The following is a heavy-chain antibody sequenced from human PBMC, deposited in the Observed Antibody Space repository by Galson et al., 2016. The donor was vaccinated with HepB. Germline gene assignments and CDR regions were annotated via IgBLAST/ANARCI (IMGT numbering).Heavy chain of an antibody. J-gene: IGHJ4*02. CDR3: ARDVTVTMGRGVLDY. CDR1: GFTFSSYG. CDR2: IWFDGSNK. Sequence: LRLSCAASGFTFSSYGMHWVRQAPGKGLEWVAMIWFDGSNKYYVDSVKGRFTISRDNSKTTLYLEMNSLRAEDTAVYYCARDVTVTMGRGVLDYWGQGTLVTVSS. V-gene: IGHV3-33*01. D-gene: IGHD3-10*01.